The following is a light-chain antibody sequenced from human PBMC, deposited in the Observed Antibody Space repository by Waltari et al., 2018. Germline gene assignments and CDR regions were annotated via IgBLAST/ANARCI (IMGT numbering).Light chain of an antibody. CDR1: QSISNN. CDR2: DAS. J-gene: IGKJ1*01. Sequence: ILLTQSPVILSVSPGGRATLSCRASQSISNNLAWYQQKPGPAPRLLIYDASNRATGNPARFSGSGSGTDFTLTIASLEPEDLAVYYCQHRYNWPRTFGQGTKVEIK. V-gene: IGKV3-11*01. CDR3: QHRYNWPRT.